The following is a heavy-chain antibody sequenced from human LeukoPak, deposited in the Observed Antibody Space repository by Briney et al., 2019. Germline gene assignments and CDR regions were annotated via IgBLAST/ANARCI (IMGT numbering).Heavy chain of an antibody. J-gene: IGHJ4*02. Sequence: EASVKVSCETSGYTFINYGISWVRQAPGQGLEWMGWMNPNSGNTGYAQKFQGRVTTTRNTSISTAYMELSSLTSEDTAVYYCAIRGIVARSLPLSYWGQGTLVTVSS. CDR2: MNPNSGNT. CDR1: GYTFINYG. V-gene: IGHV1-8*03. D-gene: IGHD6-6*01. CDR3: AIRGIVARSLPLSY.